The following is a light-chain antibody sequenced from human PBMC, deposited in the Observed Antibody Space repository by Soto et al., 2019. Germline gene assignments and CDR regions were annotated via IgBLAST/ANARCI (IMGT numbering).Light chain of an antibody. CDR2: GAS. Sequence: EIVLTQSPGSLSLSPGQRATLSCRASQSVDTTFFAWYQKKPGQAPRLLIYGASKRATGIPDRFSGSGSGTDFTLIISILESEDFAVYYCQQYMSSVTFVQGTKVEIK. CDR3: QQYMSSVT. J-gene: IGKJ1*01. V-gene: IGKV3-20*01. CDR1: QSVDTTF.